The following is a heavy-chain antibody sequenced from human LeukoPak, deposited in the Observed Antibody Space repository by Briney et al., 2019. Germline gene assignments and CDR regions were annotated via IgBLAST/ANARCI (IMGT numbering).Heavy chain of an antibody. Sequence: GGSLRLSCAASGFTFSSYWMSCVRQAPGKWLEWVANIKEDGSEKYYLDSVKGRFTISRDNAKNSLYLQMNSLRAEDTAVYYCARDPGWLQFDYWGQGTLATVSS. CDR2: IKEDGSEK. D-gene: IGHD5-24*01. CDR1: GFTFSSYW. CDR3: ARDPGWLQFDY. V-gene: IGHV3-7*01. J-gene: IGHJ4*02.